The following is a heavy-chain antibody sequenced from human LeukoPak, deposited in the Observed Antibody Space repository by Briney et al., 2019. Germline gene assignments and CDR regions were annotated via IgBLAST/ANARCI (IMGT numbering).Heavy chain of an antibody. J-gene: IGHJ4*02. D-gene: IGHD1-20*01. CDR3: AKQGRITGTTPEDY. V-gene: IGHV3-7*01. CDR1: GFTFSSYS. CDR2: IKPDGRDT. Sequence: PGGSLRLSCAASGFTFSSYSMSWVRQAPGKGLEWVATIKPDGRDTYYVDSVKGRFTISRDNSKNTLYLQMNSLRAEDTAVYYCAKQGRITGTTPEDYWGQGTPVTVSS.